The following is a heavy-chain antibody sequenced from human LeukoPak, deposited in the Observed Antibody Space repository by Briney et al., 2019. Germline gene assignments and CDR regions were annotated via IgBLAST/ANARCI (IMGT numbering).Heavy chain of an antibody. CDR2: VHSDGSIT. D-gene: IGHD2-2*01. Sequence: GGSLRLSCAASGFTFGNYWINWVRQAPGKGLVWVSRVHSDGSITNYADSVKGRFSITRDSAKNTLYLQMSSLRSEDTAVYYCTREQEDCTGTTCYRAFDVWGQGTMVTVS. CDR1: GFTFGNYW. CDR3: TREQEDCTGTTCYRAFDV. V-gene: IGHV3-74*01. J-gene: IGHJ3*01.